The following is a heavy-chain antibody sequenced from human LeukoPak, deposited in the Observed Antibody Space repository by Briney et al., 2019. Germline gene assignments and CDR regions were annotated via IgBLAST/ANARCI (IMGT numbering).Heavy chain of an antibody. V-gene: IGHV3-66*01. CDR1: GFTVSSNY. CDR2: IYSGGTT. J-gene: IGHJ4*02. CDR3: AKAPTGYVPGD. Sequence: SGGSLRLSCAASGFTVSSNYMSWVRQAPGKGLEWVSVIYSGGTTYYADSVKGRFTISRDNSKNTVSLQMNSLRVEDTAVYYCAKAPTGYVPGDWGQGTLVTVSS. D-gene: IGHD3-9*01.